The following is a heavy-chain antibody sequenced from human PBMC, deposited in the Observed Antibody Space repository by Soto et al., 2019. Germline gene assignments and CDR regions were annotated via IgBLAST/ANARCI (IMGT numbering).Heavy chain of an antibody. J-gene: IGHJ4*02. CDR2: ISWNSGRI. D-gene: IGHD5-12*01. CDR1: GFTFDDYA. Sequence: PGGSLRLSCAASGFTFDDYAMHWVRQAPGKGLEWVSGISWNSGRIGYADSVKGRFTISRDNAKNSLFLQMNTLRAEDTALYYCARDMSAYDSGPGFDYWGQGTLVTVSS. V-gene: IGHV3-9*01. CDR3: ARDMSAYDSGPGFDY.